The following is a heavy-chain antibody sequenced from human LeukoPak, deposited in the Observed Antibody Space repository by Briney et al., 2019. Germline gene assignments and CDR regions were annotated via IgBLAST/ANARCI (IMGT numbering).Heavy chain of an antibody. D-gene: IGHD1-14*01. CDR3: ARDSSSEYFDY. Sequence: SETLSLTCTVSGGSICSYYWSWIRQPPGKGLEWIGYIYYSGSTNYNPSLKSRVTISVDTSKNQFSLKLSSVTAADTAVYYCARDSSSEYFDYWGQGTLVTVSS. J-gene: IGHJ4*02. V-gene: IGHV4-59*01. CDR2: IYYSGST. CDR1: GGSICSYY.